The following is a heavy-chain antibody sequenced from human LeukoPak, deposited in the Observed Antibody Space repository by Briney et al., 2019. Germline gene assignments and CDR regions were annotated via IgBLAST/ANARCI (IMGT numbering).Heavy chain of an antibody. CDR3: ARPPGYSSGWYPSYWYFDL. CDR2: ISGSGDDT. Sequence: GGSLRLSCAASGFTFSTYPMIWVRQAPGKGLESFASISGSGDDTYYADSVKGRFTISRDNSKNTLYLQMNSLRAEDTAVYYCARPPGYSSGWYPSYWYFDLWGRGTLVTVSS. J-gene: IGHJ2*01. D-gene: IGHD6-19*01. CDR1: GFTFSTYP. V-gene: IGHV3-23*01.